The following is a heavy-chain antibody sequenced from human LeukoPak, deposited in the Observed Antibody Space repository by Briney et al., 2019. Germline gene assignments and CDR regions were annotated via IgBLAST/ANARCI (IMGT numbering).Heavy chain of an antibody. Sequence: SETLSLTCTVSGGSISSGDYYWSWIRQPPGKGLEWIGYIYYSRSTYYNPSLKSRVTISVDTSKNQFSLKLSSVTAADTAVYYCARDSYDILTGSNWFDPWGQGTLVTVSS. CDR3: ARDSYDILTGSNWFDP. J-gene: IGHJ5*02. V-gene: IGHV4-30-4*01. CDR1: GGSISSGDYY. CDR2: IYYSRST. D-gene: IGHD3-9*01.